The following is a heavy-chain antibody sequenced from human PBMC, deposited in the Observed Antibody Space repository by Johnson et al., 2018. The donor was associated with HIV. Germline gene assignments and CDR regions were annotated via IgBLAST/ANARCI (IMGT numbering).Heavy chain of an antibody. D-gene: IGHD1-26*01. V-gene: IGHV3-11*04. J-gene: IGHJ3*02. CDR1: GFTFSDYY. CDR3: ARLTWDQNRGWDAFDI. CDR2: ISSSGSVI. Sequence: QVQLVESGGGVVQPGGSLRLSCVASGFTFSDYYMSWIRQAPGTGLEWVSYISSSGSVIYSADYVKARFTISRDNSKNTLYLQMNSLRAEDTAVYYCARLTWDQNRGWDAFDIWGQGTMVTVSS.